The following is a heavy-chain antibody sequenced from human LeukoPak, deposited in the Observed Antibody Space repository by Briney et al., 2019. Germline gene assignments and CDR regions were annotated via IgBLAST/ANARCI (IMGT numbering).Heavy chain of an antibody. CDR1: GFTISTFG. J-gene: IGHJ4*02. CDR3: ARGDWDFDY. Sequence: GGSLRLSCADSGFTISTFGMNWVRQAPGKGLEWVSYINSNGESIYYADSVKGRFTISRDNAKNSLYLQMNSLRAEDMAVYNCARGDWDFDYWGQGTLVTVSS. CDR2: INSNGESI. V-gene: IGHV3-48*04. D-gene: IGHD1-26*01.